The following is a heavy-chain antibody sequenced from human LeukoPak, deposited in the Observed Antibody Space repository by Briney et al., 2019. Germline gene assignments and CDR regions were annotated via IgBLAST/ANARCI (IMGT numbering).Heavy chain of an antibody. V-gene: IGHV1-2*02. CDR3: ARDIRRGYSSGFDY. D-gene: IGHD6-19*01. CDR2: INPNSGGT. Sequence: EASVKVSCKASGYTFTGYYMHWVRQAPGQGLEWMGWINPNSGGTNYAQKFQGRVTITRDTSISTAYMELSRLRSDDTAVYYCARDIRRGYSSGFDYWGQGTLVTVSS. CDR1: GYTFTGYY. J-gene: IGHJ4*02.